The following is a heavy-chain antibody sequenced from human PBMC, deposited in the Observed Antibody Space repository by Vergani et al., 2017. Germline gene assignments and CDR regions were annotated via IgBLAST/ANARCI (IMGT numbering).Heavy chain of an antibody. D-gene: IGHD3-9*01. CDR2: ISYDGSNK. CDR3: ARSAPSYDILTGYHFDY. Sequence: VQLVESGGGLVKPGGSLRLSCAASGFTFSSYAMHWVRQAPGKGLEWVAVISYDGSNKYYADSVKGRFTISRDNSKNTLYLQMNSLRAEDTAVYYCARSAPSYDILTGYHFDYWGQGTLVTVSS. J-gene: IGHJ4*02. V-gene: IGHV3-30-3*01. CDR1: GFTFSSYA.